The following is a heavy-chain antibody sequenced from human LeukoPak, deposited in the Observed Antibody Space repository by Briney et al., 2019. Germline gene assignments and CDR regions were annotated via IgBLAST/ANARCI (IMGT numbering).Heavy chain of an antibody. CDR1: GFTFSSYS. J-gene: IGHJ6*03. Sequence: PGGSLRLSCAASGFTFSSYSMNWVRQAPGKGLEWVSYISSSSSTIYYADSVKGRFTISRDNAKNSLYLQMNSLRAEDTAVYYCAKDDTDYDILTGYYMDVWGKGTTVTVSS. CDR2: ISSSSSTI. D-gene: IGHD3-9*01. V-gene: IGHV3-48*01. CDR3: AKDDTDYDILTGYYMDV.